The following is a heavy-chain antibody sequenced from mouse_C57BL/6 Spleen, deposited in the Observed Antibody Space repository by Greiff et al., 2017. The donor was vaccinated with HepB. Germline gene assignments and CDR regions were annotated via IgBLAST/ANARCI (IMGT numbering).Heavy chain of an antibody. J-gene: IGHJ4*01. CDR1: GYSITSGYY. V-gene: IGHV3-6*01. CDR3: AREYFITTVVPHYYAMDY. D-gene: IGHD1-1*01. CDR2: ISYDGSN. Sequence: ESGPGLVKPSQSLSLTCSVTGYSITSGYYWNWIRQFPGNKLEWMGYISYDGSNNYNPSLKNRISITRDTSKNQFFLKLNSVTTEDTATYYCAREYFITTVVPHYYAMDYWGQGTSVTVSS.